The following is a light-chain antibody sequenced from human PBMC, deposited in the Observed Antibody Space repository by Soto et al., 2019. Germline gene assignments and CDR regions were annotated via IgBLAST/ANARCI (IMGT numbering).Light chain of an antibody. CDR1: QSISKY. CDR3: QQRSNWRGT. J-gene: IGKJ4*01. Sequence: EIVLTQSPVTLSLSPGERATLSCRASQSISKYLAWYQQKSGQAPRLLIYDASNRASGIPARFTGSRSGTAVTVTISCLEPEEFAVYYGQQRSNWRGTFGGGTKVEIK. CDR2: DAS. V-gene: IGKV3-11*01.